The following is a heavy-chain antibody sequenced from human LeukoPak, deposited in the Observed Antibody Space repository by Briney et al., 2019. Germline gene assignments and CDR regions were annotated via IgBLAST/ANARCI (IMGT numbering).Heavy chain of an antibody. CDR3: AKRAYFDY. V-gene: IGHV3-23*01. CDR2: IIVSGGST. Sequence: GGSLRLSCAASGFTFSTYAMSWVRQAPGKGLEWVSSIIVSGGSTYYADSVQGRFTISRDNSKNTLYSQMNSLRAEDTAVYYCAKRAYFDYWGQGTLVTVSS. CDR1: GFTFSTYA. J-gene: IGHJ4*02.